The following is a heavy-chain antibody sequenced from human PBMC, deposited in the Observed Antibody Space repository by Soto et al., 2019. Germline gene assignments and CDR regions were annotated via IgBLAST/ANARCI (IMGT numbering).Heavy chain of an antibody. Sequence: QGHLVQSGAEVKKPGASVKVSCKASGYTFARYGISWVRQAPGQGLEWMGWISGYNGDTNYAQNLQGRVTMTIDTSTTTAYMELRSLTSYDTAVYYCAKNGQPPYYYYGLDLWGQGTTVTVSS. CDR3: AKNGQPPYYYYGLDL. V-gene: IGHV1-18*01. J-gene: IGHJ6*02. D-gene: IGHD2-8*01. CDR2: ISGYNGDT. CDR1: GYTFARYG.